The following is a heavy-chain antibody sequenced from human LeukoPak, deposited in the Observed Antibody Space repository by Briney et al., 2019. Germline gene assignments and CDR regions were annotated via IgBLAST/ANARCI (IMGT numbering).Heavy chain of an antibody. CDR1: GFTFSSYA. D-gene: IGHD3-3*01. CDR2: ISYEGSNK. Sequence: GGSLRLSCAASGFTFSSYAMHWVRQAPGKGLEWVAVISYEGSNKYYADSVKGRFTISRDNSKNTLYLQMNSLRAEDTAVYYCARVSLRFLEWFSLDVWGQGTTVTVSS. CDR3: ARVSLRFLEWFSLDV. J-gene: IGHJ6*02. V-gene: IGHV3-30-3*01.